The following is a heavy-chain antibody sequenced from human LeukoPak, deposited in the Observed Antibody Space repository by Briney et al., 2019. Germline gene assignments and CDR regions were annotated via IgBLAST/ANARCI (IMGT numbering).Heavy chain of an antibody. Sequence: SLSLTCTVSGGSISSGGYYWSWIRQPPGKGLEWIGYIYHSGSTYYNPSLKSRVTISVDRSKNQFSLKLSSVTAADTAVYCCGRGYYYYMDVWGKGTTVTVSS. CDR1: GGSISSGGYY. CDR2: IYHSGST. CDR3: GRGYYYYMDV. D-gene: IGHD3-10*01. V-gene: IGHV4-30-2*01. J-gene: IGHJ6*03.